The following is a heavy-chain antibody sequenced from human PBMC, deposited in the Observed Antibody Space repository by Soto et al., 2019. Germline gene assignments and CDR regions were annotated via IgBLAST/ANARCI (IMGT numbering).Heavy chain of an antibody. CDR2: ISSSGSTI. V-gene: IGHV3-48*03. CDR3: ARSIHDYSNPRFWGMDV. CDR1: GFTFSSYE. J-gene: IGHJ6*02. D-gene: IGHD4-4*01. Sequence: LRLSCAASGFTFSSYEMNWVRQAPGKGLEWVSYISSSGSTIYYADSVKGRFTISRDNAKNSLYLQMNSLRAEDTAVYYCARSIHDYSNPRFWGMDVWGQGTTVTVSS.